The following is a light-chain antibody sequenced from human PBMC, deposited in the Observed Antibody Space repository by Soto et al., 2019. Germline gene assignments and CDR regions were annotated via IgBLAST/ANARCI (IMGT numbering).Light chain of an antibody. CDR2: YVT. V-gene: IGLV2-11*01. Sequence: QSALTQPRSVSGSPGQSVTISCTGTSSDVGAHNYVSWYQQHPGKAPKLMISYVTKRPSGVPARFSGSKSGNAASLTISGLQPEDEADYYCCTWGGSSVFGTGTKLTVL. CDR1: SSDVGAHNY. J-gene: IGLJ1*01. CDR3: CTWGGSSV.